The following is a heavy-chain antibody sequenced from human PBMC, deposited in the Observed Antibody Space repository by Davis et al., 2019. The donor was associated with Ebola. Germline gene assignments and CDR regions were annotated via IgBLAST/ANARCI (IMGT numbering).Heavy chain of an antibody. D-gene: IGHD3-22*01. V-gene: IGHV1-18*04. CDR1: GYTFTSYG. J-gene: IGHJ6*02. CDR2: ISAYHGNT. CDR3: ARDLVQGGHYSSSGYYSSYGMDV. Sequence: AASVKVSCKASGYTFTSYGLSWVRQAPGQGFEWMGWISAYHGNTNYAQNLQGRVTMTTDTSTSTAYMELRSLRSDDTAVYYCARDLVQGGHYSSSGYYSSYGMDVWGQGTTVTVS.